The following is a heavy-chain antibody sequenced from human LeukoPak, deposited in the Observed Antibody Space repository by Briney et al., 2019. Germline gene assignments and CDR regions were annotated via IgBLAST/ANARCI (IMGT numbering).Heavy chain of an antibody. Sequence: PSETLSLTCTVSGGSIRSYFWSWIRQPPGKGLEWIGYVYYSGSTNYNPSLKSRVTISVDTSKKQFSLKLSSVTAADTAVYYCARGGGGDCYGLWGRGALVTVSS. D-gene: IGHD2-21*02. CDR3: ARGGGGDCYGL. CDR2: VYYSGST. J-gene: IGHJ2*01. CDR1: GGSIRSYF. V-gene: IGHV4-59*12.